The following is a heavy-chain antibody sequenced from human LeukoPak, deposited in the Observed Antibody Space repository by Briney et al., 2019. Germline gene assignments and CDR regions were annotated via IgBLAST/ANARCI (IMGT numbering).Heavy chain of an antibody. V-gene: IGHV3-74*01. CDR3: ARDYNNYPSY. J-gene: IGHJ4*02. CDR1: GFTFSSHW. Sequence: GGSLRLSCAASGFTFSSHWMHWVRQAPGKGLVWVSCINSDGSITSYADSVKGRFTISRDNAKNTLYLQMNSLRAEDTAVYYCARDYNNYPSYWGQGTLVTVSS. CDR2: INSDGSIT. D-gene: IGHD4-11*01.